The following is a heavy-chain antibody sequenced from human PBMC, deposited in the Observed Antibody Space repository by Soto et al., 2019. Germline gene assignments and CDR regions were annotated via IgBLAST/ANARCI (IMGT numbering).Heavy chain of an antibody. J-gene: IGHJ4*02. CDR2: INWSGGST. Sequence: EVQLVESGGGVVRPGGSLRLSCAASGFTFDDYGMSWVRQAPGKGLEWVSGINWSGGSTGYADSVKGRFTISRDNAKNSLYLQMTSLRAGDTAWYYCARLYSSGWYGRGRDWGQGTLVTVSS. CDR1: GFTFDDYG. D-gene: IGHD6-19*01. V-gene: IGHV3-20*04. CDR3: ARLYSSGWYGRGRD.